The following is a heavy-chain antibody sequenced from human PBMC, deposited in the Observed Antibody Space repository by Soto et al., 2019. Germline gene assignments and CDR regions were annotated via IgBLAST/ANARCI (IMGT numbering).Heavy chain of an antibody. Sequence: ASVKVSCKASGYTFTNYEINWVRQATGQGLEWMGWMNPGSGNTGYAHKFQGRVTMTRNISISTSYMELSRLGSDDTAIYYCARMASSGSLNWFVTWGQGTLVTVFS. CDR2: MNPGSGNT. V-gene: IGHV1-8*01. CDR1: GYTFTNYE. J-gene: IGHJ5*02. CDR3: ARMASSGSLNWFVT. D-gene: IGHD3-10*01.